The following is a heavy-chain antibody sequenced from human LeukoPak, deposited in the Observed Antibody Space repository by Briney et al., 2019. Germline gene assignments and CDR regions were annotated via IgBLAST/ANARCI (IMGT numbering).Heavy chain of an antibody. V-gene: IGHV3-13*01. J-gene: IGHJ4*02. CDR1: GFTFSSYD. D-gene: IGHD6-13*01. Sequence: PGGSLRLSCAASGFTFSSYDMHWVRQATGKGLEWVSAIDTAGDTYYPGSVKGRFTISRENARNSLYLQMNSLRAEDTAVYYCAKDPGSSWYYFDYWGQGTLVTVSS. CDR2: IDTAGDT. CDR3: AKDPGSSWYYFDY.